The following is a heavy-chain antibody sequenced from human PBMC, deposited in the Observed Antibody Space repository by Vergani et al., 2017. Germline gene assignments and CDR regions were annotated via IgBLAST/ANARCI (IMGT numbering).Heavy chain of an antibody. Sequence: ELHLVQSGGGLVQPGESLRLSCAPSGFTVSDNYMTWVRQAPGKGLEWVPIIYTDGTTAYADSVKGRFTISRDDSKNTLFLDMNNLRPEDTAVYYCSLGVMDFYDPSGHEARDCWGQGTLVTVSS. CDR1: GFTVSDNY. J-gene: IGHJ4*02. CDR2: IYTDGTT. CDR3: SLGVMDFYDPSGHEARDC. D-gene: IGHD3-22*01. V-gene: IGHV3-66*02.